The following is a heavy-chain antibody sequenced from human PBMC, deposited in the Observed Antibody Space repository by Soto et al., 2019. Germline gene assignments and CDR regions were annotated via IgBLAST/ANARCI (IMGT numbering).Heavy chain of an antibody. CDR3: ARGRGWTYDSSGYYLFDY. Sequence: HPGGSLRLSCAASGFTFSSYSMNWVRQAPGKGLEWVSYISSSSSTIYYADSVKGRFTISRDNAKNSLYLQMNSLRAEDTAVYYCARGRGWTYDSSGYYLFDYWGQGTLVTVSS. J-gene: IGHJ4*02. V-gene: IGHV3-48*01. CDR1: GFTFSSYS. D-gene: IGHD3-22*01. CDR2: ISSSSSTI.